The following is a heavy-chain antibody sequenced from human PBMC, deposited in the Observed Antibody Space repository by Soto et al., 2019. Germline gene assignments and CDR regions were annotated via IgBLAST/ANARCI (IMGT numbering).Heavy chain of an antibody. CDR1: GDSISSSSYY. CDR3: ARFDGSYLYYYGMDV. Sequence: SETLSLTCTVSGDSISSSSYYWGWIRQPPGKGLESIGSIYYSRNTYYNPSLKSRVTISVDTATNQFSLKLRSVTATDTAVYYCARFDGSYLYYYGMDVWGQGTTV. D-gene: IGHD1-26*01. J-gene: IGHJ6*02. V-gene: IGHV4-39*01. CDR2: IYYSRNT.